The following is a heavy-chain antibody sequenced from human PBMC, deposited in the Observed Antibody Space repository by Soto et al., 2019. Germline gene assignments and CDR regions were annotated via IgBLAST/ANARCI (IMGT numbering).Heavy chain of an antibody. D-gene: IGHD3-22*01. CDR1: GLTFTPYA. CDR2: VSGSVGST. V-gene: IGHV3-23*01. CDR3: AKDSIASDGGYYLYYFDS. Sequence: GESLRPSCAAYGLTFTPYAVSWGRQAPGKGLEWLAAVSGSVGSTYFRHTVRGRFTTSRDKSKNTLYLQMDSLRAEDTAVYYCAKDSIASDGGYYLYYFDSWGQGTLVTVSS. J-gene: IGHJ4*02.